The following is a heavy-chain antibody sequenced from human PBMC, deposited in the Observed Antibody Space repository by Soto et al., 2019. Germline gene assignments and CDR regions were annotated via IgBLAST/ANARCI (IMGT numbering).Heavy chain of an antibody. J-gene: IGHJ4*02. CDR1: GYTFTSYG. Sequence: QVHLVQSGAEVKKPGASVKVSCKASGYTFTSYGITWVRQAPGQGLEWMGWISAHNGNTDYAQKLQGRVIVTRDTSTSTAYTEVRSLISDATAVYYGARGRYGDYWGQGAVVTVSS. CDR2: ISAHNGNT. V-gene: IGHV1-18*01. D-gene: IGHD1-1*01. CDR3: ARGRYGDY.